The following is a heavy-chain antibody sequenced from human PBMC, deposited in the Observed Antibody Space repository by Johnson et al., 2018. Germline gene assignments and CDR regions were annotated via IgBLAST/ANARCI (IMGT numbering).Heavy chain of an antibody. CDR2: ISSSSSTI. CDR1: GFTFSSYS. J-gene: IGHJ6*02. V-gene: IGHV3-48*02. D-gene: IGHD3-3*01. CDR3: ARDGPDYDFWSGSGYGMDV. Sequence: VQLQESGGGLVQPGGSLRLSCAASGFTFSSYSMNWVRQAPGKGLEWVSYISSSSSTIYSADSVKGRFTISRDNAKNSVYLQMNSLRDEDTAVYYCARDGPDYDFWSGSGYGMDVWGQGTTVTVSS.